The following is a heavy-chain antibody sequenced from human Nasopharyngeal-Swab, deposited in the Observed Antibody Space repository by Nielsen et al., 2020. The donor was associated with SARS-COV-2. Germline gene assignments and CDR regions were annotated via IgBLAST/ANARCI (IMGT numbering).Heavy chain of an antibody. CDR1: GGSSSGYY. CDR3: ARGSYYYDSSDYLKAWGYFDY. CDR2: INHSGST. Sequence: SETLSLTCAVYGGSSSGYYWSWIRQPPGKGLEWIGEINHSGSTNYNLSLKSRVTISVDTSKNQFSLKLSSVTAADTAVYYCARGSYYYDSSDYLKAWGYFDYWGQGTLVTVSS. V-gene: IGHV4-34*01. J-gene: IGHJ4*02. D-gene: IGHD3-22*01.